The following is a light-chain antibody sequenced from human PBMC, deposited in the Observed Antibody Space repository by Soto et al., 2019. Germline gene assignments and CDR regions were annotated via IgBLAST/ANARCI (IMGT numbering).Light chain of an antibody. CDR2: DAS. Sequence: DIQMTQSPSSLSASVGDRVTITCQASQHISTYLNWFQQKPGKAPELLIYDASNLVPGVPSRFSGSGSGTDFTFTISSLQPDDFATYFCQQYESFPRTFGQGTKVEIK. CDR1: QHISTY. J-gene: IGKJ1*01. V-gene: IGKV1-33*01. CDR3: QQYESFPRT.